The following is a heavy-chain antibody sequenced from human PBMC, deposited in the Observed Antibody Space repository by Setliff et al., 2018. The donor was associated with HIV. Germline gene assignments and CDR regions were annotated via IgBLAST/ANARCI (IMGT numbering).Heavy chain of an antibody. Sequence: SETLSLTCTVSGGSISSGSYFWTWIRQPAGKGLEWIGRIYTSGSTNYNPSLKSRVTISVDTSKNHFSLKLSSVTAADTAVYYCARGSVEMATYYFDYWGQGTLVTVSS. V-gene: IGHV4-61*02. CDR1: GGSISSGSYF. D-gene: IGHD5-12*01. CDR2: IYTSGST. CDR3: ARGSVEMATYYFDY. J-gene: IGHJ4*02.